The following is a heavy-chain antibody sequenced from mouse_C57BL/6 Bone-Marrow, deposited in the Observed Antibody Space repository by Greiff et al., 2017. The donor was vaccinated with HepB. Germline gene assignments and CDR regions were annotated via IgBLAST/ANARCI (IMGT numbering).Heavy chain of an antibody. CDR2: IDPSDSYT. V-gene: IGHV1-50*01. CDR3: ARSLGYFYY. Sequence: QVQLQQSGAELVKPGASVKLSCKASGYTFTSSWMQWVKQRPGQGLEWIGEIDPSDSYTNYNQKFKGKATVTVDTSSSTAYMQLSSLKSEDSAVYYCARSLGYFYYWGQGTTLTVSS. D-gene: IGHD4-1*01. J-gene: IGHJ2*01. CDR1: GYTFTSSW.